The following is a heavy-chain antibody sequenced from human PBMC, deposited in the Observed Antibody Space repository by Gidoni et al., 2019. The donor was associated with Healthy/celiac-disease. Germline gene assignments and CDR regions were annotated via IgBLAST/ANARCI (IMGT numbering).Heavy chain of an antibody. CDR1: GFPFSSYG. Sequence: QVQLVESGGGVVQPGRSLRLSCAASGFPFSSYGMHWVRQAPGKGLEWVAVISYDGSNKYYADSVKGRFTISRDNSKNTLYLQMNSLRAEDTAVYYCCGGYYIPHAFDIWGQGTMVTVSS. V-gene: IGHV3-30*03. CDR2: ISYDGSNK. J-gene: IGHJ3*02. CDR3: CGGYYIPHAFDI. D-gene: IGHD3-22*01.